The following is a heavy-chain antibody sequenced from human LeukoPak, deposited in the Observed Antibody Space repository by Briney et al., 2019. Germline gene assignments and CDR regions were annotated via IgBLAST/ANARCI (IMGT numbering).Heavy chain of an antibody. J-gene: IGHJ4*02. CDR2: IYSDNT. Sequence: GGSLRLSCTVSGFTVSSNSMSWVRRAPGKGLEWVSFIYSDNTHYSDSVKGRFTISRDNSKNTLYLQMNSLRAEDTAVYYCAADARGVGAFDYWGQGTLVTVSS. CDR3: AADARGVGAFDY. V-gene: IGHV3-53*01. CDR1: GFTVSSNS. D-gene: IGHD1-26*01.